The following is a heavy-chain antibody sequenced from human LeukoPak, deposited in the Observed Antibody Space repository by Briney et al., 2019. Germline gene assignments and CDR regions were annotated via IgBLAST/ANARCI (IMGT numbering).Heavy chain of an antibody. J-gene: IGHJ5*02. CDR2: ISSNGGST. V-gene: IGHV3-64D*09. D-gene: IGHD1-26*01. Sequence: PGRSLRLSRSASAFTFSSSAMHSVRQAPGKGLEYVSAISSNGGSTYYAASVKGRFTISRDNSKHTLCLQMSSLRAEDMSVSYGARDFGLVGALGWFDTWGEGNLVTVSS. CDR1: AFTFSSSA. CDR3: ARDFGLVGALGWFDT.